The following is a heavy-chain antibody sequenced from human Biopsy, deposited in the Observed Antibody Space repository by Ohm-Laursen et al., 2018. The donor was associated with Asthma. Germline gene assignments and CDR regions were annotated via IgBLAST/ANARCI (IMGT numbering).Heavy chain of an antibody. Sequence: SVKVSCKTSGYTFNSAGITWVRQAPGQGLEWMGWISVYNGNAKVAQKLQDRVTMITDTSTSTAYMELRSLRSDDTAVYFCARAVNYSHYYGIDVWGQGTTVTVS. CDR2: ISVYNGNA. CDR3: ARAVNYSHYYGIDV. V-gene: IGHV1-18*01. CDR1: GYTFNSAG. J-gene: IGHJ6*02. D-gene: IGHD3-10*01.